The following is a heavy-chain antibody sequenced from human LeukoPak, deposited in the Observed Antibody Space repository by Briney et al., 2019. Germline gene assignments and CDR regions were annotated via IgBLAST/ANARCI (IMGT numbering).Heavy chain of an antibody. Sequence: GGSLRLPCAASGFTFSSYSMNWVRQAPGKGLEWVSSISSSSSYIYYADSVKGRFTISRDNAKNSLYLQMNSPRAEDTAVYYCARGRGLQPNRPGDYWGQGTLVTVSS. J-gene: IGHJ4*02. D-gene: IGHD5-24*01. CDR2: ISSSSSYI. V-gene: IGHV3-21*01. CDR3: ARGRGLQPNRPGDY. CDR1: GFTFSSYS.